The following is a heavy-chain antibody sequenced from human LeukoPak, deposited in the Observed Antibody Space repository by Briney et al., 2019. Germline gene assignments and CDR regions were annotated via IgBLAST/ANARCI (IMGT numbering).Heavy chain of an antibody. Sequence: SETLSLTCAVSGVSINSSYWSWIRQPAGKGLEYVGRIYSRGGANYSPSLKSRVTMSVDTSKNQFSLKLSSVTAADTAVYYCASDRIEVDAFDIWGQGTMVTVSS. CDR3: ASDRIEVDAFDI. V-gene: IGHV4-4*07. CDR1: GVSINSSY. J-gene: IGHJ3*02. CDR2: IYSRGGA. D-gene: IGHD2-15*01.